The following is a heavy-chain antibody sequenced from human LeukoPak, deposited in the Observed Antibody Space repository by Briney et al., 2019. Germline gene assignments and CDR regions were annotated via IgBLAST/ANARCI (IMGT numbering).Heavy chain of an antibody. CDR3: AREDRLGFNYAYGLDV. Sequence: GGSLRLSCAASGFTFSRSWMHWVRQAPGKGLVWVSRITSDGSRATCADSVKGRFTVSRDNAQNTLYLQMNSLRAEDTAVYYCAREDRLGFNYAYGLDVWGLGTTVTVSS. CDR1: GFTFSRSW. D-gene: IGHD5-18*01. V-gene: IGHV3-74*01. J-gene: IGHJ6*02. CDR2: ITSDGSRA.